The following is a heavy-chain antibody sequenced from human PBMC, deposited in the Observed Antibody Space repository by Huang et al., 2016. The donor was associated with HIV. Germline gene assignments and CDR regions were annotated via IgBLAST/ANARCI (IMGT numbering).Heavy chain of an antibody. CDR2: IIPIFDKV. CDR3: ARDLTGTRAAAAGIRGDAFDV. D-gene: IGHD6-13*01. CDR1: GGTFGSYV. V-gene: IGHV1-69*13. Sequence: QVQLVQSGAEVKKPGSSVKVSCKASGGTFGSYVIVWGRQAPGQGLEWMGGIIPIFDKVNYAQKFQGRVRITADASTSTAYMELTSLRSEDTAVYYCARDLTGTRAAAAGIRGDAFDVWGQGTLVTVSS. J-gene: IGHJ3*01.